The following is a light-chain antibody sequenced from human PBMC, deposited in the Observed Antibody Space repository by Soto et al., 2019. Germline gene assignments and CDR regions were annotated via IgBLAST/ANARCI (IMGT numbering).Light chain of an antibody. CDR2: DAS. Sequence: DIPMTQSPSTLSASVGDRVTITCRASQSITTWLAWYQQKPGKAPKLLIYDASSLESGVPSRFSGSGSGTEFTLTISSLQPDDFATYCCQQYKTYSYTFGQGTKLEIK. J-gene: IGKJ2*01. CDR3: QQYKTYSYT. V-gene: IGKV1-5*01. CDR1: QSITTW.